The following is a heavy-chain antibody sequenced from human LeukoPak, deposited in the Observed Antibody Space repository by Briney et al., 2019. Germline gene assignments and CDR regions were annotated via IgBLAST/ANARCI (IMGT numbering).Heavy chain of an antibody. V-gene: IGHV3-20*04. J-gene: IGHJ3*02. CDR1: GFTFDDYG. Sequence: GGSLRLSCAASGFTFDDYGMSWVRQAPGKGLEWVSGINWNGGSTGYADSVKGRFTISRDNAKNSLYLQMNSLRAEDTALYYCAREKAAAGTKGAFDIWGQGTMVTVSS. CDR2: INWNGGST. CDR3: AREKAAAGTKGAFDI. D-gene: IGHD6-13*01.